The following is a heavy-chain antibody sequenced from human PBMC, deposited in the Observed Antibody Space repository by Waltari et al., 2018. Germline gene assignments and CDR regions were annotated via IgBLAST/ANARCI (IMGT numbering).Heavy chain of an antibody. Sequence: QVQLQESGPGLVKASETLSLICSVSGDSISSYYWRWFRQPPGKGLGWLGYISTSGSTNYNPPLKSRVTISADTSKNQFSLKLVSVTAADTALYYWARDYYYGSGSLDSWGQGALVTVSS. CDR2: ISTSGST. J-gene: IGHJ4*02. V-gene: IGHV4-4*09. CDR1: GDSISSYY. CDR3: ARDYYYGSGSLDS. D-gene: IGHD3-10*01.